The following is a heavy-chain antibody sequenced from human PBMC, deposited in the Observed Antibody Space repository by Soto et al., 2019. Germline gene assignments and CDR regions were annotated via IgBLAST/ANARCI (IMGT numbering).Heavy chain of an antibody. J-gene: IGHJ4*02. CDR1: GFSLSTSGVG. V-gene: IGHV2-5*02. D-gene: IGHD3-9*01. CDR3: AHKGPEDWPLDY. Sequence: QITLKESGPTLVRPTQTLTLTCAFSGFSLSTSGVGVGWIRQPPGKALEWLAVIYRDDSKHYSPSLRSRLTITNDTSKNQVVLTMTNMDPMDTGTYYCAHKGPEDWPLDYWGQGTLVTVSS. CDR2: IYRDDSK.